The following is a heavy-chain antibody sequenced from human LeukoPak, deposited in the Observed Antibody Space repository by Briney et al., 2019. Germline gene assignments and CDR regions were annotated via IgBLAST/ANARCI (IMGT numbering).Heavy chain of an antibody. CDR2: IDWDDDK. CDR3: ARIRIVVVPAAMRADYYYYGMDV. CDR1: GFSLSTSGMC. Sequence: SGPTLVNPTQTLTLTCTFSGFSLSTSGMCVSWIRQPPGKALEWLALIDWDDDKYYSTSLKTRLTISKETSKNQVVLTMTNMDPVDTATYYCARIRIVVVPAAMRADYYYYGMDVWGKGTTVTVSS. J-gene: IGHJ6*04. V-gene: IGHV2-70*01. D-gene: IGHD2-2*01.